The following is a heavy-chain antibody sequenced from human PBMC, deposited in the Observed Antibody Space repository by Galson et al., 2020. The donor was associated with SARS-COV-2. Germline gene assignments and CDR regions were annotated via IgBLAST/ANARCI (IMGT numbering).Heavy chain of an antibody. Sequence: GGSLRLSCAASGFTFSSYSMNWVRQAPGKGLEWVSSISSSSSYIYYADSVKGRFTISRDNAKNSLYLQMNSLRAEDTAVYYCARGAWTDAFDIWGQGTMVTVSS. CDR1: GFTFSSYS. V-gene: IGHV3-21*01. D-gene: IGHD1-1*01. J-gene: IGHJ3*02. CDR2: ISSSSSYI. CDR3: ARGAWTDAFDI.